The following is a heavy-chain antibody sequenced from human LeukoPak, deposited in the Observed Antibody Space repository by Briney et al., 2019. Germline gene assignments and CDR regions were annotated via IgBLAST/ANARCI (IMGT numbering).Heavy chain of an antibody. D-gene: IGHD6-19*01. CDR2: ISYDGNNK. CDR3: AKYQRQWLPKGGFDY. J-gene: IGHJ4*02. V-gene: IGHV3-30*18. Sequence: PGGSLRLSCAASGFTFSSYGMHWVRQAPGKGLEWVAVISYDGNNKYYADSVKGRFTISRDNSKNTLYLQMDNLRAEGTAVYYCAKYQRQWLPKGGFDYWGQGTLVTVSS. CDR1: GFTFSSYG.